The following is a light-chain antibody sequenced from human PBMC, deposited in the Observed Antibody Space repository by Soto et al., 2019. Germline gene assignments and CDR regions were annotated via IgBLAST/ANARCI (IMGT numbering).Light chain of an antibody. J-gene: IGLJ3*02. CDR1: SSDIGAFNF. CDR2: DVS. Sequence: QSALTQPASVSGSPGQSITISCTGTSSDIGAFNFVSWYQRHPGRPPKLLIHDVSHRPPGISNRFSGTKSGNTASLTISGLQPEDEAEYFCTSFAGRVNLVFGGGTKVTVL. CDR3: TSFAGRVNLV. V-gene: IGLV2-14*03.